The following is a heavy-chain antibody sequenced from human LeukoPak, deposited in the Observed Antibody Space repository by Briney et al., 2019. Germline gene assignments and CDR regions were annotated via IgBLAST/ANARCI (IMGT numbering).Heavy chain of an antibody. D-gene: IGHD4-11*01. Sequence: SETLSLTCTVSGGSFSGTYYWGWIRQPPGKGLEWIGSIYSGGRIYYNPSLKSRVTISVDTSKNHFSLKLTSVTAADTAVYYWARAPWAYGNYVHAFDIWGQGTMVTVSS. CDR2: IYSGGRI. CDR3: ARAPWAYGNYVHAFDI. J-gene: IGHJ3*02. CDR1: GGSFSGTYY. V-gene: IGHV4-39*07.